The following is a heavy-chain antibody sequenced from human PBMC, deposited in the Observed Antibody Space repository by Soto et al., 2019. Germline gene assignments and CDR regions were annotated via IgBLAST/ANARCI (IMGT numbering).Heavy chain of an antibody. Sequence: GASVKVSCKTSGYTFTTHNINWVRQVTGQGLEWMGWMNPNNGNTGYSQKFQDRVSMTRDTSINTAYLELSSLTSDDTAVYYCARGPYCSSAGCRRWVWFDPWGQGTLVTVSS. CDR3: ARGPYCSSAGCRRWVWFDP. D-gene: IGHD2-2*01. V-gene: IGHV1-8*01. J-gene: IGHJ5*02. CDR1: GYTFTTHN. CDR2: MNPNNGNT.